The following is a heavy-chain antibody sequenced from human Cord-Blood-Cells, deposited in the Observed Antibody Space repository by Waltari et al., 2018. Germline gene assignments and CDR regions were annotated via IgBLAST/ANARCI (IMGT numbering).Heavy chain of an antibody. CDR3: ARDKVDSSSWYDY. V-gene: IGHV3-7*01. CDR2: IKQDGSEK. CDR1: GFTFRSYW. D-gene: IGHD6-13*01. J-gene: IGHJ4*02. Sequence: EVQLVESGGGLVQPGGSLRFSCAASGFTFRSYWMSWVRQAPGKGLEWVANIKQDGSEKYYVDSVKGRFTISRDNAKNSLYLQMNSLRAEDTAVYYCARDKVDSSSWYDYWGQGTLVTVSS.